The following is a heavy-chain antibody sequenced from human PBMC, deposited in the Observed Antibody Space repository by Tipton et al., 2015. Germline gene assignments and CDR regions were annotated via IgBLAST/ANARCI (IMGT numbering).Heavy chain of an antibody. J-gene: IGHJ4*02. Sequence: GSLRLSCSAAGFTLNRYAMNWVRQVPGKGLEYVSAISSNGYNTYYADSVKGRFTISRDNSKNTLYLQMSSLRPEDTAVYYCVEDGYWYDKSGYSPLDYWGQGTLVTVSS. CDR2: ISSNGYNT. V-gene: IGHV3-64D*08. CDR3: VEDGYWYDKSGYSPLDY. CDR1: GFTLNRYA. D-gene: IGHD3-22*01.